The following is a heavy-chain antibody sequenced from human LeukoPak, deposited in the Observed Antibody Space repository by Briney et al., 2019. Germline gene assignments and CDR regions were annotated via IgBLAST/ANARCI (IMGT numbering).Heavy chain of an antibody. V-gene: IGHV3-21*01. CDR2: ISSSSSYI. Sequence: GGSLRLSCAASGFTFSSYSMNWVRQAPGKGLEWVSSISSSSSYIYYADSVKGRFTISRDNAKNSLYLQMNSLRAEDTAVYYCARDLSNLGYGDHAFFDYWGQGTLVTVSS. CDR3: ARDLSNLGYGDHAFFDY. D-gene: IGHD4-17*01. CDR1: GFTFSSYS. J-gene: IGHJ4*02.